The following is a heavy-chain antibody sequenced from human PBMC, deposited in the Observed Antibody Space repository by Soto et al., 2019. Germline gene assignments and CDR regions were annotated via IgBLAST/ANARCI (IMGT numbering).Heavy chain of an antibody. V-gene: IGHV4-38-2*01. D-gene: IGHD3-10*01. Sequence: SETLSLTCGVSGYSISSGYYWGWIRQPPGKGLEWIGSIYHNGSTYYNLSLKSRITILVDTSKNQFSLKLTSVTAADTAIYSCARGGHITMPRGVNSWFDSWGLGTLVTVSS. J-gene: IGHJ5*01. CDR2: IYHNGST. CDR3: ARGGHITMPRGVNSWFDS. CDR1: GYSISSGYY.